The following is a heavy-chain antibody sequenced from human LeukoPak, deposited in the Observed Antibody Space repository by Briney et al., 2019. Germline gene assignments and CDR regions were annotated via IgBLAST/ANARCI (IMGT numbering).Heavy chain of an antibody. V-gene: IGHV4-59*01. CDR2: IYYSGST. CDR3: ARDSYIVGAFDI. J-gene: IGHJ3*02. D-gene: IGHD3-16*02. Sequence: ASETLSLTCTVSGGSISSYYWSWLRQPPGKGLEWIGYIYYSGSTNYNPSLKSRVTISVDTSKNQFSLKLSSVTAADTAVYYCARDSYIVGAFDIWGQGTMVTVSS. CDR1: GGSISSYY.